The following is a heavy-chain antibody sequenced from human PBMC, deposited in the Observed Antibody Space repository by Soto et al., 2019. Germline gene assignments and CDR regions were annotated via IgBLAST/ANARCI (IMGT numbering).Heavy chain of an antibody. CDR2: INPSGGST. CDR1: GYTFTSYY. D-gene: IGHD6-25*01. V-gene: IGHV1-46*01. CDR3: ARGVSGPAPSYSYSSRNV. Sequence: ASVKVSCKASGYTFTSYYMHWVRQAPGQGLEWMGIINPSGGSTSYAQKFQGRVTMTRDTSTSTVYMELSSLRSEDTALYSCARGVSGPAPSYSYSSRNVWGKGTPFPVSS. J-gene: IGHJ6*03.